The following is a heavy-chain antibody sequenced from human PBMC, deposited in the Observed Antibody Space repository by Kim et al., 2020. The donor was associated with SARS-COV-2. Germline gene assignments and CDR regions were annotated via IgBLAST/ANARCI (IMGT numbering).Heavy chain of an antibody. J-gene: IGHJ4*02. CDR2: ISTSHGDT. V-gene: IGHV1-3*04. CDR3: ARGSGCDFGY. CDR1: GYTFTNYA. D-gene: IGHD3-22*01. Sequence: ASVKVSCKASGYTFTNYAMNWVRQAPGQGLEWMGLISTSHGDTKYSQKFRGRVTITWDTTVSTAYLQMSSLRYEDTAVYYCARGSGCDFGYWGQ.